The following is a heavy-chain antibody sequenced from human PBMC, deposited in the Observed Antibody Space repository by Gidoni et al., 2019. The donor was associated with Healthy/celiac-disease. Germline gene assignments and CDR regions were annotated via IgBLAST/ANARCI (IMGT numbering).Heavy chain of an antibody. V-gene: IGHV3-48*04. D-gene: IGHD3-16*01. CDR1: GFTFRSYS. CDR2: ISSSSSTI. Sequence: EVQLVESGGGLVQPGGSLRLSCAASGFTFRSYSMNWVRQAPGKGLEWVSYISSSSSTIYYADSVKGRFTISRDNAKNSLYLQMNSLRAEDTAVYYCARDRYDYVWGSLNWFDPWGQGTLVTVSS. CDR3: ARDRYDYVWGSLNWFDP. J-gene: IGHJ5*02.